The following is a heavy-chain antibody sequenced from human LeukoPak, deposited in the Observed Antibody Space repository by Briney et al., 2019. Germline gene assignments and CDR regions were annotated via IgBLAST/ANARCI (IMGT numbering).Heavy chain of an antibody. CDR3: ARDDYGVFDAFDV. J-gene: IGHJ3*01. CDR2: IYNSGST. Sequence: SETLSLTCTVSGGSISSHYWSWIRQPPGKGLEWIGYIYNSGSTNYNPSLKSRVTISLDTSKNQFSLHLTSVTAADTAVYFCARDDYGVFDAFDVWGKGTVVTVSS. CDR1: GGSISSHY. V-gene: IGHV4-59*08. D-gene: IGHD3-16*01.